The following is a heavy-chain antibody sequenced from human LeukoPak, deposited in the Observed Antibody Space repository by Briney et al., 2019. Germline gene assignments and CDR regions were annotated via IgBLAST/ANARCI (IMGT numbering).Heavy chain of an antibody. D-gene: IGHD3-16*01. Sequence: SETLSLTCTVSGVSISSGSYYWSWIRQPAGKGLEWIGRIYTSGSTNYNPSIKSRVTISVYTSKNPFSLKLSSVTGADTAVYYCARDGGSKVVYWGQGTLVTVSS. CDR2: IYTSGST. J-gene: IGHJ4*02. CDR3: ARDGGSKVVY. CDR1: GVSISSGSYY. V-gene: IGHV4-61*02.